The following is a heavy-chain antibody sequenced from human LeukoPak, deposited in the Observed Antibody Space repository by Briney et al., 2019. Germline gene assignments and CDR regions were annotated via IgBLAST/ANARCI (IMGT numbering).Heavy chain of an antibody. CDR1: GFTFSSYD. Sequence: GGSLRLSCAASGFTFSSYDMTWVRQAPGRGLKWVSSIRPSGDNTYYGDSVKGRFTVSRDNSKNTVYLEMNNMRVEDTAVYYCARVAGWHWFDPWGQGTLVTVSS. CDR2: IRPSGDNT. J-gene: IGHJ5*02. CDR3: ARVAGWHWFDP. D-gene: IGHD6-19*01. V-gene: IGHV3-23*01.